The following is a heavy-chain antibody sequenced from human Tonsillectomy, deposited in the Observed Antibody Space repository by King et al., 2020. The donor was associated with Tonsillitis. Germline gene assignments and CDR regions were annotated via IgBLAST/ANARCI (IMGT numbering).Heavy chain of an antibody. Sequence: QLVQSGDEVKRPGASVKVSCKGSGYTLTSYGINWVRKAPGQGLEWLGWIGAYNGHTDYAQKFQGRVTLTIDISTHTSYMEMRSLLPDDTAVYYCASAVDPVNWFDPWGQGTLVTVTS. V-gene: IGHV1-18*01. D-gene: IGHD5-12*01. CDR1: GYTLTSYG. CDR3: ASAVDPVNWFDP. CDR2: IGAYNGHT. J-gene: IGHJ5*02.